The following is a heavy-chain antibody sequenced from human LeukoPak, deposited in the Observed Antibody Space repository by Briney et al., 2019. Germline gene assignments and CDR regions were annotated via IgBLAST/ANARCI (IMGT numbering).Heavy chain of an antibody. CDR1: GYTFTNYD. CDR3: ARSLVGGNTVDY. J-gene: IGHJ4*02. CDR2: IISSGGST. V-gene: IGHV1-46*01. D-gene: IGHD1-26*01. Sequence: ASVKVSCKASGYTFTNYDINWVRQATGQGLEWMGIIISSGGSTNYAQKFQGRVTMTRDTSTSTVYMELSSLRSEDTAVYYCARSLVGGNTVDYWGQGTLVTVSS.